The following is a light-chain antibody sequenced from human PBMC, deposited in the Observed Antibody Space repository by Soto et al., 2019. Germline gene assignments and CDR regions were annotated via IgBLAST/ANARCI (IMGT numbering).Light chain of an antibody. V-gene: IGKV3-15*01. Sequence: EIMVTQSPPTPSLSPGGKDTPSFPARQNGYSNLAWYQQKPGQAPRLLIYGASTRATGIPARFSGSGSGTEFTLTISSLQPEDFAVYYCQQYNNWPETFGQGTKV. CDR3: QQYNNWPET. J-gene: IGKJ1*01. CDR2: GAS. CDR1: QNGYSN.